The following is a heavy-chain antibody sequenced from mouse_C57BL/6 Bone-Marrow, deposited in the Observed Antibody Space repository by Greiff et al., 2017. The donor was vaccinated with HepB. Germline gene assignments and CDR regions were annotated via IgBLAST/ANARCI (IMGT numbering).Heavy chain of an antibody. CDR2: ISDGGSYT. CDR1: GFTFSSYA. Sequence: EVMLVESGGGLVKPGGSLKLSCAASGFTFSSYAMSWVRQTPEKRLEWVATISDGGSYTYYPDNVKGRFTISRDNAKNNLYLQMSHLKSEDTAMYYCARDRDKGGYYFDYWGQGTTLTVSS. D-gene: IGHD1-3*01. CDR3: ARDRDKGGYYFDY. V-gene: IGHV5-4*01. J-gene: IGHJ2*01.